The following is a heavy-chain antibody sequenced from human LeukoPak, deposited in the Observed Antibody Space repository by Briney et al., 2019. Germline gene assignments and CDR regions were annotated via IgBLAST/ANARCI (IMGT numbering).Heavy chain of an antibody. CDR1: GFTFSSYA. D-gene: IGHD3-16*02. Sequence: GGSLRLSCAASGFTFSSYAMSWVRQAPGKGLEWVSAISGSGGSTYYADSVKGRFTISRDNSKNTPYLQMNSLRAEDTAVYYCATNTFGGVIVFDYWGQGTLVTVSS. CDR3: ATNTFGGVIVFDY. J-gene: IGHJ4*02. V-gene: IGHV3-23*01. CDR2: ISGSGGST.